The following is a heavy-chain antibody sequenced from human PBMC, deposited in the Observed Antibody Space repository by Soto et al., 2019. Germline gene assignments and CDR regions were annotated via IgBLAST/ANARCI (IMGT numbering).Heavy chain of an antibody. V-gene: IGHV4-61*01. CDR3: ARYDAESGSNKLDP. J-gene: IGHJ5*02. CDR1: GGSVSSRSHF. CDR2: IYYTGNT. D-gene: IGHD5-12*01. Sequence: QVQLQESGPGVVKPSATLSVTCTVSGGSVSSRSHFWSWIRQPPGGGLQWIGYIYYTGNTNYSPSLKSRATLSVDTSRNQFSLRLTSVTAADTAIYYCARYDAESGSNKLDPWGQGTLVTVSS.